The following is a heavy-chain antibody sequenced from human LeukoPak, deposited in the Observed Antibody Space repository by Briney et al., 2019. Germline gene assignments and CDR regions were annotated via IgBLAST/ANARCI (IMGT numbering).Heavy chain of an antibody. Sequence: PSETLSLTCAVYGGSFSGYYWSWIRQPPGKGLEWIGEINHSGSTNYNPSLKSRVTISVDTSKNQFSLKLSSVTAADTAVYYCARGEYSYGLDYWGQGTLVTVSP. D-gene: IGHD5-18*01. CDR2: INHSGST. CDR3: ARGEYSYGLDY. J-gene: IGHJ4*02. CDR1: GGSFSGYY. V-gene: IGHV4-34*01.